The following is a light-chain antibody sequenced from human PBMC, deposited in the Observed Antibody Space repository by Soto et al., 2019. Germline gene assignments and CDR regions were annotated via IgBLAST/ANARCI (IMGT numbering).Light chain of an antibody. CDR3: SSYTSSSTVV. Sequence: QSALTQPASVSGSPGQASTISCTGTNNDVGGYNYVSWYQQHPGKAPKLMIFDVSHRPSGVSNRFSGSKSGNTASLTISGLQAEDEAEYYCSSYTSSSTVVFGGGTKVTVL. V-gene: IGLV2-14*01. J-gene: IGLJ2*01. CDR2: DVS. CDR1: NNDVGGYNY.